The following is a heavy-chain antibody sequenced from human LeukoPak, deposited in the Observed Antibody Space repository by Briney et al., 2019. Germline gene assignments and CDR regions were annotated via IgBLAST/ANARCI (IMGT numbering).Heavy chain of an antibody. CDR1: GGSISSYY. CDR2: IYYSGST. Sequence: SEPLSLTCTVSGGSISSYYWSWIRQPPGKGLEWIGYIYYSGSTNYNSSLKSRVTISVDTSKNQFSLKLSSVTAADTAVYYCARDKGYYESSGYLKAFDIWGQGTMVTVSS. D-gene: IGHD3-22*01. CDR3: ARDKGYYESSGYLKAFDI. V-gene: IGHV4-59*01. J-gene: IGHJ3*02.